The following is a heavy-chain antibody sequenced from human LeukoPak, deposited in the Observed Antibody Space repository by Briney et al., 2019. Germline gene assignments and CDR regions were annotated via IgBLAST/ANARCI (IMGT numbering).Heavy chain of an antibody. J-gene: IGHJ5*02. CDR1: GFTFSSYA. Sequence: GGSLRLSCAASGFTFSSYAMSWVRQAPGKGLEWASAISGSGGSTYYADSVKGRFTISRDNSKNTLYLQMNSLRAEDTAVYYCAKDGTVRGARGWFDPWGQGTLVTVSS. V-gene: IGHV3-23*01. D-gene: IGHD3-10*01. CDR2: ISGSGGST. CDR3: AKDGTVRGARGWFDP.